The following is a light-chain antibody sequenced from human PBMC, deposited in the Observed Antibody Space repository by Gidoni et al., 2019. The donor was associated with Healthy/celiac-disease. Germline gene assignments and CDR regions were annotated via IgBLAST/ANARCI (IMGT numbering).Light chain of an antibody. V-gene: IGKV1-39*01. CDR1: QSISSY. CDR2: AAS. J-gene: IGKJ2*01. Sequence: DIQMTQSPSSLSASVGDRVTITCRASQSISSYLNWYHQKPGQAPKLLIYAASSLQSGVPSRFSGSGSGTDFTLTISSRQPEDFATYYCQQSYSTPYTFGQGTKLEIK. CDR3: QQSYSTPYT.